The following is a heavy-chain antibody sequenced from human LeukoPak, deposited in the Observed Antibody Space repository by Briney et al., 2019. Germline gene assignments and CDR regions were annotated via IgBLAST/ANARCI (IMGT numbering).Heavy chain of an antibody. V-gene: IGHV4-39*07. D-gene: IGHD1-7*01. CDR3: ARTPYSWNYPGAPDY. CDR1: GGSISSSSYY. J-gene: IGHJ4*02. Sequence: SETLSLTCTVSGGSISSSSYYWGWIRQPPGKGLEWIGSIYYSGSTYYNPSLKSRVTISVDTSKNQFSLKLSSVTAADTAVYYWARTPYSWNYPGAPDYWGQGTLVTVSS. CDR2: IYYSGST.